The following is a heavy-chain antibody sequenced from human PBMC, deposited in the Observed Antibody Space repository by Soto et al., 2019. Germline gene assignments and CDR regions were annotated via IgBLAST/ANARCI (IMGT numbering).Heavy chain of an antibody. Sequence: VQLLESGGGLVQPGESLRLSCAASGFTFSSYAMSWVRQAPGKGLEWVSVISGSDDSTYYADSVKGRFTISRDNSKNTLYLQMNSMRAEDTAVYYCAKRSSSSTFYYWGQGTLVTVCS. CDR2: ISGSDDST. D-gene: IGHD6-6*01. V-gene: IGHV3-23*01. CDR3: AKRSSSSTFYY. CDR1: GFTFSSYA. J-gene: IGHJ4*02.